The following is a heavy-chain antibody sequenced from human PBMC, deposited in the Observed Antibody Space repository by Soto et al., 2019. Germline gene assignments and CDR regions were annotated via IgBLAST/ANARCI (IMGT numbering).Heavy chain of an antibody. V-gene: IGHV3-30*09. J-gene: IGHJ6*02. CDR2: ISYDGSNK. Sequence: GGSLRLSCAASGFTFSSYAMHWVRQAPGKGLEWVAVISYDGSNKYYADSVKGRFAISRDNSKNTLYLQMNSLRAEDTAVYYCARAPGVVWGNGMDVWGQGTTVTVSS. CDR1: GFTFSSYA. D-gene: IGHD3-3*01. CDR3: ARAPGVVWGNGMDV.